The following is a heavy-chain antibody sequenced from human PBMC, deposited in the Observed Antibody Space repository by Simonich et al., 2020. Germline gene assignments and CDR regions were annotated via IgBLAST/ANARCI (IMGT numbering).Heavy chain of an antibody. CDR1: GFTFDDYA. J-gene: IGHJ4*02. D-gene: IGHD2-15*01. V-gene: IGHV3-9*01. CDR3: AKDSGYCSGGSCYYFDY. Sequence: EVQLVESGGGLVQPGRSLRLSCAASGFTFDDYAMHWVRQAPGKGLVWVSGMSGNSGSIGYADSVKGRFTISRDNAKNSLYLQMNSLRAEDTALDYCAKDSGYCSGGSCYYFDYWGQGTLVTVSS. CDR2: MSGNSGSI.